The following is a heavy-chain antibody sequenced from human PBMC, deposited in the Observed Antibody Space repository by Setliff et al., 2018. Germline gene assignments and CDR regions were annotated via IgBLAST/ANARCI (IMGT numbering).Heavy chain of an antibody. CDR1: GYSIGSAYY. CDR3: ARGGYYYDSSGYYQASYYYYYGMDV. V-gene: IGHV4-38-2*01. CDR2: IYHSGST. J-gene: IGHJ6*02. Sequence: SETLSLTCAVSGYSIGSAYYWGWIRQPPGKGLEWIGSIYHSGSTYYNPSLKSRLTISVDTSKNQFSLKLSSVTAADTAVYYCARGGYYYDSSGYYQASYYYYYGMDVWGQGTTVTVSS. D-gene: IGHD3-22*01.